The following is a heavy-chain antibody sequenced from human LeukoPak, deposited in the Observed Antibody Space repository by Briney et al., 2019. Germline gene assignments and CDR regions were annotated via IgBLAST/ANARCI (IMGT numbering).Heavy chain of an antibody. CDR3: ARGIAVAGNLGTFDY. Sequence: SETLSLTCTVSGGSISSSSYYWGWIRQPPGKGLEWIGSIYYSGSTYYNPSLKSRVTISVDTSKNQFSLKLSSVTAADTAVYYCARGIAVAGNLGTFDYWGQGTLVTVSS. CDR1: GGSISSSSYY. CDR2: IYYSGST. V-gene: IGHV4-39*07. D-gene: IGHD6-19*01. J-gene: IGHJ4*02.